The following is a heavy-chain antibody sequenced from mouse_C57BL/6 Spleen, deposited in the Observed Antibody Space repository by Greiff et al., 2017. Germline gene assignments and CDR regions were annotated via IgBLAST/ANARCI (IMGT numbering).Heavy chain of an antibody. CDR1: GYTFTSYW. V-gene: IGHV1-64*01. CDR2: IHPNSGST. D-gene: IGHD1-1*01. Sequence: QVQLQQSGAELVKPGASVKLSCKASGYTFTSYWMHWVKQRPGQGLEWIGMIHPNSGSTNYNEKFKSKATLTVDKSSSTAYMQLSSLTSEDSAVYYCARDGYGSRRFDYWGQGTTLTVSS. CDR3: ARDGYGSRRFDY. J-gene: IGHJ2*01.